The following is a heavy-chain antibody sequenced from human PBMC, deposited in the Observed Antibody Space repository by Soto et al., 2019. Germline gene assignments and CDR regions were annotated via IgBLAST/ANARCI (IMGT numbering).Heavy chain of an antibody. CDR2: INPSGGSA. Sequence: ASVKVSCKASGYTFSSYYMHWLRQAPGQGLEWMGIINPSGGSATYAQKFQGRVTMTRDTSTSTVYMELSSLTSEDTAVYYCARASGWFDPWGQGTLVTVSS. J-gene: IGHJ5*02. D-gene: IGHD6-25*01. CDR1: GYTFSSYY. CDR3: ARASGWFDP. V-gene: IGHV1-46*01.